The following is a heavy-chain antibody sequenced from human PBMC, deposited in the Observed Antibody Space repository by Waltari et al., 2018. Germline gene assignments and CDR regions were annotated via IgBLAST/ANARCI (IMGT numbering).Heavy chain of an antibody. V-gene: IGHV4-39*01. J-gene: IGHJ4*02. D-gene: IGHD2-15*01. Sequence: QLQLQESGPGLVKPSETLSLTCTVSGGSISSSSYYWGWIRQPPGKGLEWIGSIYYSGSTCYNASLKSRVTIYVDTSKNQFSLKLSSVTAADTAVYYWARLKVGGSTCFDYWGQGTLVTVSS. CDR1: GGSISSSSYY. CDR2: IYYSGST. CDR3: ARLKVGGSTCFDY.